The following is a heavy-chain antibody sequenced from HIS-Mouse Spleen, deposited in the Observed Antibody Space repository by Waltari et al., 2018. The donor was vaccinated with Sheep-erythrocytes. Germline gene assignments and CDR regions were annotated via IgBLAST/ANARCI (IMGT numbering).Heavy chain of an antibody. CDR2: IYYSGGT. J-gene: IGHJ4*02. CDR1: GGSISSSSYY. Sequence: QLQLQESGPGLVKPSETLSLTCTVSGGSISSSSYYWGWIRQPPGKGLGWIGSIYYSGGTSYNPSLKSRVTISVDTSKNQFSLKLSSVTAADTAVYYCARLYYYDSSGYYFDYWGQGTLVTVSS. D-gene: IGHD3-22*01. V-gene: IGHV4-39*01. CDR3: ARLYYYDSSGYYFDY.